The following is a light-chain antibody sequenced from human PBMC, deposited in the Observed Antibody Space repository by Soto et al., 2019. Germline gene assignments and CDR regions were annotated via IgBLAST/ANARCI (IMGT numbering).Light chain of an antibody. CDR3: GTWDSSLSAAV. J-gene: IGLJ3*02. Sequence: QSVLTQPPSVSAAPGQKVTISCSGSSSNIGNNYVSWYQQLPGTAPKLLIYDNNKRTSGIPDRFSGSKSGTSATLGITGLQTGDEADYYCGTWDSSLSAAVFGGGTQRTVL. CDR1: SSNIGNNY. V-gene: IGLV1-51*01. CDR2: DNN.